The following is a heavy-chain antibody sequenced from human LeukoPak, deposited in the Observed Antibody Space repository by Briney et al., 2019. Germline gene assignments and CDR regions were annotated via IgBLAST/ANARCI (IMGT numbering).Heavy chain of an antibody. D-gene: IGHD4-17*01. J-gene: IGHJ5*02. CDR3: AGHITTVTRDDWFDP. Sequence: PSETLSLTCTVSGGSISSSSYYWGWIRQPPGKGLEWIGSIYYSGSTYYNPSLKSRVTISVDTSKNQFSLKLSSVTAADTAVYYCAGHITTVTRDDWFDPWGQGTLVTVSS. CDR1: GGSISSSSYY. V-gene: IGHV4-39*01. CDR2: IYYSGST.